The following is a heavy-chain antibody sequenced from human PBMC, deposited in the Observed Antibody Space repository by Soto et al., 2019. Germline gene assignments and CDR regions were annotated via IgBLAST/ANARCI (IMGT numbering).Heavy chain of an antibody. CDR3: ARDSGYSYGSVDY. Sequence: PGGSLRLSSAASGLTCRGYTMSWVRQAPGKGLEWVSTISGSGSSTYSADSVKGRFTISRDNAKNSLYLQMNRLRDEDTAVYYYARDSGYSYGSVDYWGQGTLVTVSS. J-gene: IGHJ4*02. CDR2: ISGSGSST. CDR1: GLTCRGYT. V-gene: IGHV3-23*01. D-gene: IGHD5-18*01.